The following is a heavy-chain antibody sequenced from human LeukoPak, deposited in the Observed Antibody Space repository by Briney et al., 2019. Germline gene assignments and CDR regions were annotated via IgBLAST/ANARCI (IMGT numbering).Heavy chain of an antibody. Sequence: GGSLRLSCAASGFTFSSYAMHWVRQAPGKGLEWVAVISYDGSNQYYADSVKGRFTISRDNSKNTLYLQMNSLRAEDTAVYYCARDQGITMVRGVIDYWGQGTLVTVSS. V-gene: IGHV3-30-3*01. CDR1: GFTFSSYA. J-gene: IGHJ4*02. CDR3: ARDQGITMVRGVIDY. D-gene: IGHD3-10*01. CDR2: ISYDGSNQ.